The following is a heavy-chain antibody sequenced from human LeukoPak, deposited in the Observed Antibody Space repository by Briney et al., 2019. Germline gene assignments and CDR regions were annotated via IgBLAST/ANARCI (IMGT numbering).Heavy chain of an antibody. V-gene: IGHV3-21*01. CDR1: GFTFSSYS. Sequence: GGSLRLSCAASGFTFSSYSMNWVRQAPGKGLEWVSSISSSSLYIYYADSVKGRFTISRDNAKNSLFLQMNSLRAEDTAVYYCARGLRLVTYYYYYYMDVWGKGTTVTVSS. CDR2: ISSSSLYI. J-gene: IGHJ6*03. D-gene: IGHD6-19*01. CDR3: ARGLRLVTYYYYYYMDV.